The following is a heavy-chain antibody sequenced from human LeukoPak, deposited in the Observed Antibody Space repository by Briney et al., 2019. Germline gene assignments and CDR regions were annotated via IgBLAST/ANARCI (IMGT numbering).Heavy chain of an antibody. J-gene: IGHJ4*02. D-gene: IGHD4-17*01. V-gene: IGHV3-30*18. CDR3: AKDESAGDYNFDY. Sequence: GGSLRLSCAASGFTFSSYGMHWVRQAPGKGLEWVAVISYDGSNKYYADSVKGRFTISRDNSKNTLYLQVNSLRAKDTAVYYCAKDESAGDYNFDYWGQGTLVTVSS. CDR2: ISYDGSNK. CDR1: GFTFSSYG.